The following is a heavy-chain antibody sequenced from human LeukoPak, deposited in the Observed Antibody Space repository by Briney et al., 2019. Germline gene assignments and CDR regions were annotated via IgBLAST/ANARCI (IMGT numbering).Heavy chain of an antibody. J-gene: IGHJ4*02. V-gene: IGHV3-23*01. CDR2: ISGSGGST. Sequence: PGGSLRLSCASSGFTFSSYAMSWVRQAPGKGLEWVSAISGSGGSTYYADSVKGRFTISRDNSKNTLYLQMNSLRAEDTAVYYCAKGGTLDFWSGIPTYFDYWGQGTLVTVSS. D-gene: IGHD3-3*01. CDR1: GFTFSSYA. CDR3: AKGGTLDFWSGIPTYFDY.